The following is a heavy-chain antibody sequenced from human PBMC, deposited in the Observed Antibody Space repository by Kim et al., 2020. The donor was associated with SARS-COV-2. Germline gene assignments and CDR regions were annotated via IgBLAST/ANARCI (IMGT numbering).Heavy chain of an antibody. Sequence: GGSLRLSCAASGFTFSDYYMDWVRQAPGKGLEWVAYTSSKGKSYYSAYAAYVQVTISIYRDDSTISLYLNIRSVKNTDVSICDRDMRVTGFTASVYYYYG. CDR2: TSSKGKSYYS. J-gene: IGHJ6*01. V-gene: IGHV3-72*01. D-gene: IGHD2-2*01. CDR3: DRDMRVTGFTASVYYYYG. CDR1: GFTFSDYY.